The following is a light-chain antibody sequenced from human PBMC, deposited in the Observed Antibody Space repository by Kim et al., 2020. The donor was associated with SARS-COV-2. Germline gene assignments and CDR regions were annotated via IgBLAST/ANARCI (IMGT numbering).Light chain of an antibody. CDR1: QSISSY. J-gene: IGKJ1*01. CDR3: QQRYSTPRR. CDR2: AAS. Sequence: DIQITQSPSSLSASVGDRVTITCRASQSISSYLHWYQQKPGKAPKLLIYAASSLQSGVPSSFSGSGSGTDFTLTISSLQPGGFGTYYCQQRYSTPRRFGQGT. V-gene: IGKV1-39*01.